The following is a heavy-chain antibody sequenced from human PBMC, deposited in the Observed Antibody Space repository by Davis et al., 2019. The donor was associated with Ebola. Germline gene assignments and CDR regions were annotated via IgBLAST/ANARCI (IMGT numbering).Heavy chain of an antibody. Sequence: PSETLSLTCAVYGGSFSGYYWSWIRQPPGKGLEWIGEINHSGSTNYNLSLESRLTISVDTSKNQFSLTLTSVTAADTAVYYCARAGVYRPYYFDYWGQGILVTVSS. D-gene: IGHD3-10*01. CDR1: GGSFSGYY. CDR3: ARAGVYRPYYFDY. V-gene: IGHV4-34*01. CDR2: INHSGST. J-gene: IGHJ4*02.